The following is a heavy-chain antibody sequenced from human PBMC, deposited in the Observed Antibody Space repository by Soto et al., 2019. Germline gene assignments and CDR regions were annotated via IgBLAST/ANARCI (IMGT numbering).Heavy chain of an antibody. Sequence: PGGSLRLSCAASGFTSSSYSMNWVRQAPGKGLEWVSSISSSSSYIYYADSVKGRFTISRDNAKNSLYLQMNSLRAEDTAVYYCARRWELLAGSAFDIWGQGTMVTVSS. D-gene: IGHD1-26*01. CDR2: ISSSSSYI. J-gene: IGHJ3*02. CDR1: GFTSSSYS. CDR3: ARRWELLAGSAFDI. V-gene: IGHV3-21*01.